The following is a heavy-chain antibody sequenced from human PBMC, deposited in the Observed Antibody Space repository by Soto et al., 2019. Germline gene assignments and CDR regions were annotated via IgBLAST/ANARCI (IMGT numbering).Heavy chain of an antibody. CDR2: IIPIFGTA. Sequence: SVKVSCKASGGTFSSYAISWVRQAPGQGLEWMGGIIPIFGTANYAPKFQGRVTITADASMSTAYMELSSLRSDDTAVYYCAREPATAKPECVDFWGQRTLVTVSS. V-gene: IGHV1-69*13. D-gene: IGHD1-1*01. CDR3: AREPATAKPECVDF. J-gene: IGHJ4*02. CDR1: GGTFSSYA.